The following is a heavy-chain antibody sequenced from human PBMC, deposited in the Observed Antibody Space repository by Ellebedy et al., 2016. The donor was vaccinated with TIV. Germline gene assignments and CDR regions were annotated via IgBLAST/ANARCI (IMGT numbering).Heavy chain of an antibody. CDR2: ISPGDSDT. V-gene: IGHV5-51*01. CDR1: GYSFISYW. CDR3: ARGDRGSGWYWDK. J-gene: IGHJ4*02. D-gene: IGHD6-19*01. Sequence: GESLKISCKGSGYSFISYWIGWVRQSPGKGLEWMGYISPGDSDTRYSPSFQGQVTISVDKSISTAYLQWSSLKASDPVIYYCARGDRGSGWYWDKWGQGTLVTVSS.